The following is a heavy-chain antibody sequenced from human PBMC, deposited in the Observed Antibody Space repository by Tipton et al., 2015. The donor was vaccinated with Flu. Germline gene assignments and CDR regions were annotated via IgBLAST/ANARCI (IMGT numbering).Heavy chain of an antibody. CDR1: GGSLDSYY. Sequence: TLSLTCAVSGGSLDSYYWSWIRQPPGKGLEYIGYIFYSGSTNYNPSLKSRVTISVDTTKNQFSLKLRSVTAADTAVYYCARETGWGYSYASHGPHFDIWGQGTMVTVSS. V-gene: IGHV4-59*01. CDR2: IFYSGST. J-gene: IGHJ3*02. D-gene: IGHD5-18*01. CDR3: ARETGWGYSYASHGPHFDI.